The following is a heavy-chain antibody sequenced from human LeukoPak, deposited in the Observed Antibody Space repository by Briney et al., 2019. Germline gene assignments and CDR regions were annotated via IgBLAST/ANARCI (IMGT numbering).Heavy chain of an antibody. Sequence: ASVKVSCKASGYTFTSYYMHWVRQAPGQGLEWMGIINPSGGSTSYAQKFQGRVTMTRDMSTSTVYMELSSLRSEDTAVYYCARDGSAGAVPAASWFDPWGQGTLVTVSS. CDR2: INPSGGST. J-gene: IGHJ5*02. CDR1: GYTFTSYY. V-gene: IGHV1-46*01. CDR3: ARDGSAGAVPAASWFDP. D-gene: IGHD2-2*01.